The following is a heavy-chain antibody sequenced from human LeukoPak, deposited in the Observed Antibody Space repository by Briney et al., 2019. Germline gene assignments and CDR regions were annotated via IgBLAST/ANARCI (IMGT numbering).Heavy chain of an antibody. CDR1: GGTFSSYA. CDR2: IIPIFGTA. Sequence: ASVKVSCKASGGTFSSYAISWVRQAPGQELEWMGGIIPIFGTANYAQKFQGRVTITADKSTSTAYMELSSRRSEDTAVYYCATGPYDILTGYYSGEYYFDYWGQGTLVTVSS. J-gene: IGHJ4*02. CDR3: ATGPYDILTGYYSGEYYFDY. D-gene: IGHD3-9*01. V-gene: IGHV1-69*06.